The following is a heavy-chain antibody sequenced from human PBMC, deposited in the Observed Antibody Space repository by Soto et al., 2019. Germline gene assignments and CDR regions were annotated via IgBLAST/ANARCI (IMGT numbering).Heavy chain of an antibody. CDR2: INHSGST. CDR1: GGSVSGYY. CDR3: AREGLVGATKFDY. D-gene: IGHD1-26*01. Sequence: PSETLSLTCAVYGGSVSGYYWSWIRQPPGKGLEWIGEINHSGSTNYNPSLKSRVTISVDTSKNQFSLKLSSVTAADTAVYYCAREGLVGATKFDYWGQGTLVTVSS. J-gene: IGHJ4*02. V-gene: IGHV4-34*01.